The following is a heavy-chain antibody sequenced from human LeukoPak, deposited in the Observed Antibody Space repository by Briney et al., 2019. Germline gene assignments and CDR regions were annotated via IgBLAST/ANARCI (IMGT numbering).Heavy chain of an antibody. Sequence: ASVKVSCKASGYTFTGYYMHWVRQAPGQGLEWMGWISAYNGNTNYAQKLQGRVTMTTDTSTSTAYMELRSLRSDDTAVYYCAREAEIVGAMNWFDPWGQGTLVTVSP. D-gene: IGHD1-26*01. V-gene: IGHV1-18*04. CDR1: GYTFTGYY. CDR2: ISAYNGNT. J-gene: IGHJ5*02. CDR3: AREAEIVGAMNWFDP.